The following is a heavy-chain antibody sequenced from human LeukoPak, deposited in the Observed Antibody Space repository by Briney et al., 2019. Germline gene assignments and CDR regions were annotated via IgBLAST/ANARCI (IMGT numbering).Heavy chain of an antibody. Sequence: SETQSLTCAGYGGSFSGYYWSWIRQPPGKGLEWIGEINHSGSTNYNPSLKSRVTISVDTSKNQFSLKLSSVTAADTAVYYCARISTSNWGYYYYYGMDVWGQGTTVTVSS. V-gene: IGHV4-34*01. CDR1: GGSFSGYY. CDR3: ARISTSNWGYYYYYGMDV. D-gene: IGHD2/OR15-2a*01. J-gene: IGHJ6*02. CDR2: INHSGST.